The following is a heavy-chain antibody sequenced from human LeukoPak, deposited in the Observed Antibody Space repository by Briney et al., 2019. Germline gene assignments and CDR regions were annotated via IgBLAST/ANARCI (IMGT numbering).Heavy chain of an antibody. CDR3: ATPRGSGGSGYY. D-gene: IGHD5-12*01. CDR1: GGTFSSYA. V-gene: IGHV1-69*04. Sequence: GASVKVSCKASGGTFSSYAISWVRQAPGQGLEWMGRIIPILGIANYAQKFQGRVTITADKSTSTAYMELSSLRSEDTAVYYCATPRGSGGSGYYWGQGTLVTVSS. CDR2: IIPILGIA. J-gene: IGHJ4*02.